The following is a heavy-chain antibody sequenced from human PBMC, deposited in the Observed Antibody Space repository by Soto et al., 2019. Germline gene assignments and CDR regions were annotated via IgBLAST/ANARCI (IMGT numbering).Heavy chain of an antibody. Sequence: EVQLVESGGGLVQPGRSLRLSCAASGFTFDDYAMHWVRQAPGKGLEWVSGISWNSGSIGYADSVKGRFTISRDNAKNSLYLQMNSLRAEDTALYYCAKDSSSWYEGNFDYWGQGTLVTVSS. D-gene: IGHD6-13*01. CDR1: GFTFDDYA. CDR2: ISWNSGSI. J-gene: IGHJ4*02. CDR3: AKDSSSWYEGNFDY. V-gene: IGHV3-9*01.